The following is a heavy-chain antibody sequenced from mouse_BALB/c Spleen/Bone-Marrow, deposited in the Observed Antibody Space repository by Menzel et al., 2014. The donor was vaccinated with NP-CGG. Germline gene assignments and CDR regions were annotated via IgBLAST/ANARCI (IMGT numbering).Heavy chain of an antibody. D-gene: IGHD1-1*01. CDR2: IDPSDSYT. V-gene: IGHV1-69*02. J-gene: IGHJ4*01. Sequence: VQLQQSGAELVKPGASVKLSCMASGYTFTSYWMHWVKQRPGQGLEWIGEIDPSDSYTKNNQNFKGKATLTVDKSSSTAYIQLSSLTSEDSAVYYCARLGIYYYGSSYGAMDYWGQGTSVTVSS. CDR1: GYTFTSYW. CDR3: ARLGIYYYGSSYGAMDY.